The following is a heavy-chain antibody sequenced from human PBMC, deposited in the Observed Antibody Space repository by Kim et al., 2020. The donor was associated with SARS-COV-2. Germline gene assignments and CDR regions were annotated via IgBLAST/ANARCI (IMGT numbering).Heavy chain of an antibody. CDR2: VYHSGST. CDR3: LRDSHNPFGMDV. Sequence: SETLSLTCTVSGGSISSSDYYWAWIRQPPGKGLEWIGNVYHSGSTSYNPSLKSRLTISVDTSKNQFSLKLNSVTAADTAVYYCLRDSHNPFGMDVWGRGTAVIVSS. J-gene: IGHJ6*02. CDR1: GGSISSSDYY. V-gene: IGHV4-39*07.